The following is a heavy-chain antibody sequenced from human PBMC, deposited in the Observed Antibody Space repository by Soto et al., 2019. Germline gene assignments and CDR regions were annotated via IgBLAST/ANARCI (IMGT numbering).Heavy chain of an antibody. Sequence: GGSMRLSCAASGFTFSSYGMHWVRQAPGKGLEWVAVIWYDGSNKYYADSVKGRFTISRDNSKNTLYLQMNSLRSEDTAVYYCARGAYSGSGLWLSSNTNWFDPWGQGTLVTVSS. CDR2: IWYDGSNK. CDR1: GFTFSSYG. CDR3: ARGAYSGSGLWLSSNTNWFDP. V-gene: IGHV3-33*01. D-gene: IGHD6-6*01. J-gene: IGHJ5*02.